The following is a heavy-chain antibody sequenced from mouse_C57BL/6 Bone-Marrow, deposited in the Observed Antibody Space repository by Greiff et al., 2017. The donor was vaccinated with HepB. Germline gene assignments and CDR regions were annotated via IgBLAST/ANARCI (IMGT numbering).Heavy chain of an antibody. Sequence: QVQLQQSGAELARPGASVKLSCKASGYTFTSYGISWVKQRTGQGLEWIGEIYPRSGNTYYNEKFKGKATLTADKSSSTAYMELRSLTSEDSAVYFCARDYYGSKDDWGQGTTLTVSS. CDR1: GYTFTSYG. CDR3: ARDYYGSKDD. V-gene: IGHV1-81*01. J-gene: IGHJ2*01. D-gene: IGHD1-1*01. CDR2: IYPRSGNT.